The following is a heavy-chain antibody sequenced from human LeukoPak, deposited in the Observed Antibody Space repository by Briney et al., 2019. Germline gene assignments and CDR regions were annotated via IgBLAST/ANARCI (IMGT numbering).Heavy chain of an antibody. V-gene: IGHV1-69*06. CDR3: ARGGYDYSNAFGYFDY. Sequence: SMKVSCKASGGTFSSYAISWVRQAPGQGLEWMGGIIPIFGTANYAQKFQGRVTITADKSTSTAYMELSSLRSEDTAVYYCARGGYDYSNAFGYFDYWGQGTLVTVSS. J-gene: IGHJ4*02. D-gene: IGHD4-11*01. CDR1: GGTFSSYA. CDR2: IIPIFGTA.